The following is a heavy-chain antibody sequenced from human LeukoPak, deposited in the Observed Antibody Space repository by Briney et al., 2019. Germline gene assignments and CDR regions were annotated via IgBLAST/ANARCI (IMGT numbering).Heavy chain of an antibody. CDR1: GGSFSGYY. V-gene: IGHV4-34*01. CDR3: ASTGYGSGSNFDY. J-gene: IGHJ4*02. D-gene: IGHD3-10*01. Sequence: SETLSLTCAVYGGSFSGYYWSWIRQPPGKGLEWIGEINHSGSTNYNPSLKSRVTISVDTSKNQFSLKLSSVTAADTAVYYCASTGYGSGSNFDYWGQGTLVTVSS. CDR2: INHSGST.